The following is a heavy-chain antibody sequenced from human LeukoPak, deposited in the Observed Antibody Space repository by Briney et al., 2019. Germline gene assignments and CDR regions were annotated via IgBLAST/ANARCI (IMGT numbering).Heavy chain of an antibody. CDR2: IRYDGSNK. V-gene: IGHV3-30*02. CDR1: GFTSSSYG. Sequence: GGSLRLSCAASGFTSSSYGMHWVRQAPGKGLEWVAFIRYDGSNKYYADSVKGRFTISRDNSKNTLYLQMNSLRAEDTAVYYCAKDATDYYDSSGYVGMWGQGTLVTVSS. CDR3: AKDATDYYDSSGYVGM. D-gene: IGHD3-22*01. J-gene: IGHJ4*02.